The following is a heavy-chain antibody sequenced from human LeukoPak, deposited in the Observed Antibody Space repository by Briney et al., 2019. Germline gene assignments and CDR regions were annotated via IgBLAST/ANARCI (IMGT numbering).Heavy chain of an antibody. V-gene: IGHV3-49*04. CDR2: IRSKAYGGTT. Sequence: GGSLRLSCTASGFTFGDSAMSWVRQAPGKGLEWVGFIRSKAYGGTTEYAASVKGRFTISRDDYKSIAYLQMNSLKTEDTAVYYCTRDLMLGIAAASYFDYWGQGTLVTVSS. D-gene: IGHD6-13*01. CDR1: GFTFGDSA. CDR3: TRDLMLGIAAASYFDY. J-gene: IGHJ4*02.